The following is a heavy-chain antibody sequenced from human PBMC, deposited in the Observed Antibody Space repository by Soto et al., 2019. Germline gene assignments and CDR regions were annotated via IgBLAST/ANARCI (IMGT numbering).Heavy chain of an antibody. V-gene: IGHV3-33*01. D-gene: IGHD6-13*01. CDR3: ARECIAAAADRGTDAFDI. CDR2: IWYDGSNK. CDR1: GFTFSSYG. J-gene: IGHJ3*02. Sequence: QVQLVESGGGVVQPGRSLRLSCAASGFTFSSYGMHWVRQAPGKGLEWVAVIWYDGSNKYYADSVKGRFTISRDNSKNTLYLQMNSLRAEDTAVYYCARECIAAAADRGTDAFDIWGQGTMVTVSS.